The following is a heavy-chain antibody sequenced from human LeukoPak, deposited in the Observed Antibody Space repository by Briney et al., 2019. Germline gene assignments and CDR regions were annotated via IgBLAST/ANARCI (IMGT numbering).Heavy chain of an antibody. D-gene: IGHD3-22*01. Sequence: GGSLRLSCAASGFTFSSYSMNWVRQAPGKGLEWVSSISSSSSYIYYADSVKGRFTISRDNAKYSLYLQMNSLRAEDTAVYYCARDPMTYYYDSRGYPSYWSQGSLVTVSS. CDR1: GFTFSSYS. CDR3: ARDPMTYYYDSRGYPSY. J-gene: IGHJ4*02. V-gene: IGHV3-21*01. CDR2: ISSSSSYI.